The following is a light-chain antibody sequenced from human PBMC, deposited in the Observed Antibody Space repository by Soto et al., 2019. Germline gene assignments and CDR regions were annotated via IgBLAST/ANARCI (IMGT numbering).Light chain of an antibody. CDR1: SSDVGGYNY. Sequence: QSVLTQPASVSGSPGQSITISCTGTSSDVGGYNYVSWYQQHPGKAPKFMIYDVSNRPSGGSNRFSGSKSGNTASLTISGLHAEDEADYYCSSYTTSNTRQIVFGTGTKLTVL. J-gene: IGLJ1*01. CDR2: DVS. V-gene: IGLV2-14*01. CDR3: SSYTTSNTRQIV.